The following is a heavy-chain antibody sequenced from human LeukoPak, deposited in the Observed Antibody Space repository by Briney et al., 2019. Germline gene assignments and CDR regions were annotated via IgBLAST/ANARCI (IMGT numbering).Heavy chain of an antibody. CDR2: INPSSGGT. V-gene: IGHV1-2*02. D-gene: IGHD3-22*01. J-gene: IGHJ4*02. CDR1: GYTFTGYY. CDR3: AGRPDTSVVAIFDY. Sequence: GASVTVSCKASGYTFTGYYVHWVRQAPRQGLEWMGWINPSSGGTKYAQKFQGRVTMTGDTSISTAYMELSRLRFDDTAVYFCAGRPDTSVVAIFDYWGQGTLVTISS.